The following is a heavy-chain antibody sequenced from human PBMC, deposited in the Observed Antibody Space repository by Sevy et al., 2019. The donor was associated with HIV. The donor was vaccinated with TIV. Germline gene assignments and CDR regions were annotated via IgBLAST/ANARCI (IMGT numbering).Heavy chain of an antibody. CDR1: GFTFSNAW. Sequence: GGSLRLSCAASGFTFSNAWMNWVRQAPGKGLEWVGRIRSKTDGGTTDYAAPVKGRFTNSRDDSKNPLYMQMNRLKNEDTAVYSCTTGSGSSAMADYWGQGTLVTVSS. D-gene: IGHD5-18*01. J-gene: IGHJ4*02. CDR2: IRSKTDGGTT. V-gene: IGHV3-15*07. CDR3: TTGSGSSAMADY.